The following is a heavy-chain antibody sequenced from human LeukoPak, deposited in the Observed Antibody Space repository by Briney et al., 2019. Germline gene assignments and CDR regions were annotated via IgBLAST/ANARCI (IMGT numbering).Heavy chain of an antibody. CDR3: ARDYSSGWPNFDY. Sequence: GASVKVSCKASGYTLTSYGISWVRQAPGQGLEWMGWISTYNGNTNYAQKLQGRVTMTTDTSTSTAYMELRSLRSDGTAVYYCARDYSSGWPNFDYWGQGTLVTVSS. CDR2: ISTYNGNT. D-gene: IGHD6-19*01. J-gene: IGHJ4*02. CDR1: GYTLTSYG. V-gene: IGHV1-18*01.